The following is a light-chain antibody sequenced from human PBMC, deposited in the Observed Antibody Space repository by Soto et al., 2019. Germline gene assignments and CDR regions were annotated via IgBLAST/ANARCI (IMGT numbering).Light chain of an antibody. CDR3: QQYGSSGT. CDR1: QSVSNNY. J-gene: IGKJ1*01. Sequence: ELVLTQSPGALSLSPGERATLCCRASQSVSNNYLAWYQQKPGQAPRLLIYGASNRATGIPDRFSGSGSGTDFTLTISRLEPEDFAVYYCQQYGSSGTFGQGTKVEIK. CDR2: GAS. V-gene: IGKV3-20*01.